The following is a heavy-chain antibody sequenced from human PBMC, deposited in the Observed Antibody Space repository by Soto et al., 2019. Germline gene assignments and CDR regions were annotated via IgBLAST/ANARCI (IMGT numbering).Heavy chain of an antibody. CDR2: IKDGGYT. J-gene: IGHJ4*02. CDR1: GGSLRGYY. CDR3: ARGQEGVVATH. V-gene: IGHV4-34*01. D-gene: IGHD5-12*01. Sequence: QVQLQQWGAGLLKPSETLSLNCAVNGGSLRGYYWSWIRQPPGKGLEWIGEIKDGGYTNYSPSLKSPATISSDTSNNQFSLRLNSVTAADTGLYYCARGQEGVVATHCAQGALGTVSS.